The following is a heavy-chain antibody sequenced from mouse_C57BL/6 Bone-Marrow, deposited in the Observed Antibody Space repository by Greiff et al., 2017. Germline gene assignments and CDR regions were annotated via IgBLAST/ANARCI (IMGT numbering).Heavy chain of an antibody. CDR2: IYPRSGNT. CDR1: GYTFTSYG. Sequence: QVELQESGAELARPGASVKLSCKASGYTFTSYGISWVKQRTGQGLEWIGEIYPRSGNTYYNEKFKGKATLTADKSSSTAYMELRSLASEDSAVYFCARNVRFAYWGQGTLVTVSA. CDR3: ARNVRFAY. V-gene: IGHV1-81*01. J-gene: IGHJ3*01.